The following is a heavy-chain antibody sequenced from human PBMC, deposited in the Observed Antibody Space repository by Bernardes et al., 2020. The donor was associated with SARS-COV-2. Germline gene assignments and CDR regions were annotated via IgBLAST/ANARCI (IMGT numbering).Heavy chain of an antibody. Sequence: GESLKISCQASGYSFTSHWIAWVRQMPEKGLEWMGLIYPGDSDTRYNPSFEGQVTISADKSITTAYLQWNSLKASDTAIYYCARIGPSYHSWNGPDFWGQGTLVTVSS. V-gene: IGHV5-51*01. CDR3: ARIGPSYHSWNGPDF. CDR2: IYPGDSDT. J-gene: IGHJ4*02. CDR1: GYSFTSHW. D-gene: IGHD3-3*01.